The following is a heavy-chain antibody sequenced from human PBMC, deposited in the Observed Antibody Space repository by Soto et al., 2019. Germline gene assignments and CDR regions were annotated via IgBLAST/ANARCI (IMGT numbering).Heavy chain of an antibody. CDR1: GVSITSYF. D-gene: IGHD3-22*01. CDR2: ISFSGAT. Sequence: PSETLSLTCTVSGVSITSYFWSWIRQTPGKGLDWIGSISFSGATYSNPSLKGRVALSVDTSKNHLSLNLSSVTAADTAVYFCARDSDSSGYVGWGQGTLVTVSS. CDR3: ARDSDSSGYVG. V-gene: IGHV4-59*01. J-gene: IGHJ4*02.